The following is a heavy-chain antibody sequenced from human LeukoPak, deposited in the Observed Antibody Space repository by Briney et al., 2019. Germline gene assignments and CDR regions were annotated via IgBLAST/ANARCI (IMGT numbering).Heavy chain of an antibody. CDR2: IYHSGST. CDR1: GGSFSGYY. D-gene: IGHD3-22*01. V-gene: IGHV4-34*01. Sequence: SETLSLTCAVYGGSFSGYYWSWIRQPPGKGLEWIGSIYHSGSTYYNPSLKSRVTISVDTSKNQFSLKLSSVTAADTAVYYCARLPDDSSGYRLDYWGQGTLVTVSS. CDR3: ARLPDDSSGYRLDY. J-gene: IGHJ4*02.